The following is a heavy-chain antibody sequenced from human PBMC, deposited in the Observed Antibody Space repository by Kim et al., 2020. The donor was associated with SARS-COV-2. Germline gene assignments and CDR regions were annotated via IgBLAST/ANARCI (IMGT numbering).Heavy chain of an antibody. Sequence: GSTYYAASVKGRFTSSRDNSKNTLYLQMNSRRAEDTAVYYCAKEVDAFDIWGQGTMVTVSS. CDR2: GST. CDR3: AKEVDAFDI. V-gene: IGHV3-23*01. J-gene: IGHJ3*02.